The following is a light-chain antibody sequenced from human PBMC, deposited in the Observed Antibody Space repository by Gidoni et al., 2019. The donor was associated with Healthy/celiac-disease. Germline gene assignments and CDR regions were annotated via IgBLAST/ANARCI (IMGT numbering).Light chain of an antibody. V-gene: IGLV2-23*01. CDR3: CSYAGSSTAYV. CDR1: SSDVGSYNL. J-gene: IGLJ1*01. Sequence: QSALTQPASVSGFPGQSITISCTGTSSDVGSYNLVSWYQQHPGKALKLMIYEGSKRPSGVSNRFSGSKSGNTASLTISGLQAEDEADYYCCSYAGSSTAYVFGTGTKVTVL. CDR2: EGS.